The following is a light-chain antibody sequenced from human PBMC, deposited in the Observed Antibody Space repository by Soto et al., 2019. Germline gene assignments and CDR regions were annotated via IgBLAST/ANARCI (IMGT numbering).Light chain of an antibody. CDR1: QSVSSN. J-gene: IGKJ2*01. CDR3: QQYNNWPPYT. CDR2: GAS. Sequence: EIAMTQSPATLSVSPGERATLSCRASQSVSSNLAWYQQKPGQAPRLLIYGASTRATGIPARFSGSGSGTEFALSISSLRSGDVAVYYCQQYNNWPPYTFGQGTKVEIK. V-gene: IGKV3-15*01.